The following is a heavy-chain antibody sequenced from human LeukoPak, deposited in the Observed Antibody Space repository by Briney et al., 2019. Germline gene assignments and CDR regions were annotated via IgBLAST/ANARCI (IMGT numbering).Heavy chain of an antibody. CDR1: GDTLSEFS. CDR2: FNREDGET. D-gene: IGHD3-10*01. Sequence: ASLRVSCELSGDTLSEFSMRCGSPSPERGLEWMGGFNREDGETIYEQRFQGRVTMTEDTFTDTAYMELSSVTSEDTAVYYCATDRGYWVQGTLVSVSS. V-gene: IGHV1-24*01. J-gene: IGHJ4*02. CDR3: ATDRGY.